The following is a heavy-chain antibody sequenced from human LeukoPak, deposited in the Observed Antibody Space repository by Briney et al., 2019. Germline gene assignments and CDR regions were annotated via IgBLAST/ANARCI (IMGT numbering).Heavy chain of an antibody. CDR3: ARAYCSSTSCSHPDYYYGMDV. CDR2: SNPNSGGT. D-gene: IGHD2-2*01. CDR1: GYTFSGYY. V-gene: IGHV1-2*02. J-gene: IGHJ6*02. Sequence: ASVKVSCKASGYTFSGYYMHWVRQAPGQGLEWMGWSNPNSGGTNYAQKFQGRVTMTRDTSISTAYMELSRLRSDDTAVYYCARAYCSSTSCSHPDYYYGMDVWGQGTTVTVSS.